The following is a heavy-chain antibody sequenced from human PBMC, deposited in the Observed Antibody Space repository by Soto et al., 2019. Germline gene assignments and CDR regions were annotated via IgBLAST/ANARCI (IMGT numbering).Heavy chain of an antibody. Sequence: QVQLQQWGAGLLKPSETLSLTCAVYGGSFSGYYWSWIRQPPGKGLEWIEEINHSGSTNYNPSLKSRVTISVDTSKNQFSLKLSSVTAADTAVYYCARGREDIVVVPADTKIFDYWGQGTLVTVSS. CDR2: INHSGST. CDR3: ARGREDIVVVPADTKIFDY. D-gene: IGHD2-2*01. CDR1: GGSFSGYY. J-gene: IGHJ4*02. V-gene: IGHV4-34*01.